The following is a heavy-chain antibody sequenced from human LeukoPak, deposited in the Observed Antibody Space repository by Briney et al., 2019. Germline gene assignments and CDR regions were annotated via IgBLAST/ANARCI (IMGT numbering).Heavy chain of an antibody. CDR2: ISSSRSYI. J-gene: IGHJ4*02. CDR1: GFTFSSCC. Sequence: GGSLRLSCAASGFTFSSCCMNWVRQAPGKGLEWVSSISSSRSYIYYADSVKGRFTISGDNSKNTLYLQMNSLRAEDTAVYYCAKGYSGYDPEEWLLPVDYWGQGTLVTVSS. D-gene: IGHD5-12*01. V-gene: IGHV3-21*01. CDR3: AKGYSGYDPEEWLLPVDY.